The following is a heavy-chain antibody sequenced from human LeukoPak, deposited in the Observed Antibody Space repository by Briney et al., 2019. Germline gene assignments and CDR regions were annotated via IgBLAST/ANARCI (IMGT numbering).Heavy chain of an antibody. V-gene: IGHV3-23*01. D-gene: IGHD3-22*01. CDR3: AKPHYDSSGYXYYFXX. J-gene: IGHJ4*02. CDR2: ISGSGGST. Sequence: PGGSLRLSCAASGFTFSSYAMSWVRQAPGKGLEWVSAISGSGGSTYYADSVKGRFTISRDNSKNTLYLQMNSLRAEDTAVYYCAKPHYDSSGYXYYFXXWGQGTLVTV. CDR1: GFTFSSYA.